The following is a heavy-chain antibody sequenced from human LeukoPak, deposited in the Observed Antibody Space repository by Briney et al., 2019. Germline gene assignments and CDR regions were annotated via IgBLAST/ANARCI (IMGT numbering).Heavy chain of an antibody. CDR2: IYYSGST. J-gene: IGHJ4*02. D-gene: IGHD6-13*01. Sequence: SETLSLTCTVSGGSISSYYWGWIRQPPGKGLEWIGYIYYSGSTNYNPSLKSRVTISVDTSKNQFSLKLSSVTAADTAVYYCARAAAGTSGLLDYWGQGTLVTVSS. CDR3: ARAAAGTSGLLDY. V-gene: IGHV4-59*01. CDR1: GGSISSYY.